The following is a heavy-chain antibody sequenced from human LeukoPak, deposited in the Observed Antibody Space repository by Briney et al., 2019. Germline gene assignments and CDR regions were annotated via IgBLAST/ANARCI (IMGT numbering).Heavy chain of an antibody. J-gene: IGHJ4*02. CDR3: STVRYYDSPGDSHYFDF. CDR1: GYTLTELS. CDR2: FDTDTVET. D-gene: IGHD3-22*01. V-gene: IGHV1-24*01. Sequence: ASVKVSCKVSGYTLTELSMHWVREAPGKGLEWLGGFDTDTVETIYAQKFQGRVTMTEYTATDTAYIDLSSRRSDDAAFYYCSTVRYYDSPGDSHYFDFWGQGTLVTVSS.